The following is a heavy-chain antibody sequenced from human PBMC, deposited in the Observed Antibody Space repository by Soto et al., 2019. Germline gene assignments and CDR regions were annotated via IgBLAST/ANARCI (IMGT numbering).Heavy chain of an antibody. J-gene: IGHJ6*02. D-gene: IGHD5-18*01. V-gene: IGHV4-34*01. Sequence: SETLSLTCAVYGGSFSGYYWSWIRQPPGKGLEWIGEINHSGSTNYNPSLKSRVTVSVDTSKNQFSLKLSSVTAADTAVYYCARRYKAMGYERQYYYYYGMDVWGQGNTVPVS. CDR3: ARRYKAMGYERQYYYYYGMDV. CDR2: INHSGST. CDR1: GGSFSGYY.